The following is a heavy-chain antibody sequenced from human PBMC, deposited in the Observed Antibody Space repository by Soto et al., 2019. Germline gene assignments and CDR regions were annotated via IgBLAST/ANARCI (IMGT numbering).Heavy chain of an antibody. CDR2: ISSNGGST. J-gene: IGHJ6*02. CDR1: GFTCSSYA. CDR3: ARDQDYVWGSYRQIYYYYGMDV. V-gene: IGHV3-64*02. Sequence: GWSLRLSCAASGFTCSSYAMHWVRQAPGKGLEYVSAISSNGGSTYYADSVKGRFTISRDNSKNTLYLQMNSLRAEDTAVYYCARDQDYVWGSYRQIYYYYGMDVWGQGTTVTVSS. D-gene: IGHD3-16*02.